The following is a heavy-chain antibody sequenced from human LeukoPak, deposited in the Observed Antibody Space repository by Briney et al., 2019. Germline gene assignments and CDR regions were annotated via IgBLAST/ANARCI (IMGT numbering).Heavy chain of an antibody. CDR2: ISGSGGST. J-gene: IGHJ4*02. Sequence: GGSLRLSCAASGFTFSSYAMSWVRQAPGKGLEWVSAISGSGGSTYYADSVKGRFTISRDNSKNTLYLQMNCLRAEDTAVYYCAKCSYGDYGFDCWGQGTLVTVSS. CDR3: AKCSYGDYGFDC. D-gene: IGHD4-17*01. CDR1: GFTFSSYA. V-gene: IGHV3-23*01.